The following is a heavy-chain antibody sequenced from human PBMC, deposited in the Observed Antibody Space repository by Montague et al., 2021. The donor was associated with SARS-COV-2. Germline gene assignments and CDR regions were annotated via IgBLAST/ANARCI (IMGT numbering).Heavy chain of an antibody. CDR1: GGSISGYY. CDR2: IYNSWSA. Sequence: SETLSLTCTVSGGSISGYYLSWFRLSAGKGLEWIGRIYNSWSASYNPSLKSRVTMSVDTSKNQFYLKLSSVTAADTAVYYCVRDQGRSNWNYPDYWGQGTLVTVSS. V-gene: IGHV4-4*07. J-gene: IGHJ4*02. CDR3: VRDQGRSNWNYPDY. D-gene: IGHD1-20*01.